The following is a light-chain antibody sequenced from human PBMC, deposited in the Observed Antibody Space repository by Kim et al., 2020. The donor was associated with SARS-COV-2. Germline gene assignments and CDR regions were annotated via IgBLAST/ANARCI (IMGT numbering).Light chain of an antibody. CDR3: QQYNNGDT. Sequence: EIVMTQSPATLSVSPGERATLSCRASQSVSSNLAWYQQKPGQAPRLLIYGASTRATGIPARFSGSGSGTEFTLTISSLQSEDFAVYYCQQYNNGDTFGQGTKLEI. J-gene: IGKJ2*01. V-gene: IGKV3-15*01. CDR1: QSVSSN. CDR2: GAS.